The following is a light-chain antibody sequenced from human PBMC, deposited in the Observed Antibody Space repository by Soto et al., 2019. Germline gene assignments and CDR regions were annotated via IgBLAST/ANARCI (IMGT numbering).Light chain of an antibody. J-gene: IGLJ1*01. Sequence: NFMLTQPHSVSESPGKTVTISCTGSSGSVASNFVHWYQRRLGSAPTIVIYGDNQRPSGVPDRFSGSIDSSSNSASLTISGLKTEDEADYFCQSYDRSSLYVFGTGTKLTVL. CDR3: QSYDRSSLYV. V-gene: IGLV6-57*02. CDR1: SGSVASNF. CDR2: GDN.